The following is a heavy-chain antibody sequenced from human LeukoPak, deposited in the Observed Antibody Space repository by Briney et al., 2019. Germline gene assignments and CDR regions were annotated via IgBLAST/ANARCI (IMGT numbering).Heavy chain of an antibody. J-gene: IGHJ1*01. D-gene: IGHD4-17*01. CDR3: TRGPYAYSQY. CDR1: GYTFTSYD. Sequence: ASVRVSCKASGYTFTSYDINWVRQATGQGFEWMGWMNPNSGNTGYGQKFQGRLTMTRDASISTAYMELSSLRSEDTAFYDCTRGPYAYSQYWGQGTLVTVSS. V-gene: IGHV1-8*01. CDR2: MNPNSGNT.